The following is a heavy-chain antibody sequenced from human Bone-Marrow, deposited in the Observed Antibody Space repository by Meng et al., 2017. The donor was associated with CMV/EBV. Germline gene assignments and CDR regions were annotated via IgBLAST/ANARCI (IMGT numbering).Heavy chain of an antibody. CDR2: IYYSGST. D-gene: IGHD6-19*01. Sequence: SETPSLTCTVSGGSISSYYWSWIRQPPGKGLEWIGYIYYSGSTNYNPSLKSRVTISVDTSKNQFSLKLSSVTAADTAVYYCATTVAGDYFDYWGQGTLVIVSS. CDR1: GGSISSYY. V-gene: IGHV4-59*01. CDR3: ATTVAGDYFDY. J-gene: IGHJ4*02.